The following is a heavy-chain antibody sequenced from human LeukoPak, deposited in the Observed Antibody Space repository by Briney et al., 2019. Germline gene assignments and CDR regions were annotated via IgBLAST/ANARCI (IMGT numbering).Heavy chain of an antibody. Sequence: ASVKVSCKASGYTFTSYGIIWVRQAPGQGLEWMGWISAYNGNTNYAQKVQGRATLTTDPSTSTAYLELTSLTSDDTAVYFCARASDTSWPFDFWGQGTKVTVSS. V-gene: IGHV1-18*01. CDR3: ARASDTSWPFDF. J-gene: IGHJ4*02. CDR1: GYTFTSYG. D-gene: IGHD2-2*01. CDR2: ISAYNGNT.